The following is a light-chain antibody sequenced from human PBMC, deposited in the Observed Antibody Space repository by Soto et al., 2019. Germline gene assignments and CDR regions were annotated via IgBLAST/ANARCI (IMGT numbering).Light chain of an antibody. CDR3: QLYNSYSEA. V-gene: IGKV1-33*01. CDR1: QNINNY. CDR2: DAS. Sequence: DIQMTLSPSALAVSVGGRIQITCQASQNINNYLNWYQQKPGRAPKLLIYDASNLEAGVPSRFRGSGSGTDFTFTISRLQPEDFATYDCQLYNSYSEAFGQGTKVDI. J-gene: IGKJ1*01.